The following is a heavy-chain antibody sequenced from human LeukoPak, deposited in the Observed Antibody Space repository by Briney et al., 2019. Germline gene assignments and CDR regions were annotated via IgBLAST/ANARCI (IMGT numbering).Heavy chain of an antibody. CDR1: GYTFTSYY. CDR3: ARVSGGRHSSGWYAPIGY. D-gene: IGHD6-19*01. Sequence: ASVKVSCRASGYTFTSYYMHWVRQAPGQGLEWMGIINPSGGSTSYAQKFQGRVTMTRDMSTSTVYMELSSLRSEDTAVYYCARVSGGRHSSGWYAPIGYWGQGTLVTVSS. J-gene: IGHJ4*02. V-gene: IGHV1-46*01. CDR2: INPSGGST.